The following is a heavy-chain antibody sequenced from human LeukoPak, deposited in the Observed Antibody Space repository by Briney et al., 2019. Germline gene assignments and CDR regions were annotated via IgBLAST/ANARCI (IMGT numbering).Heavy chain of an antibody. J-gene: IGHJ3*02. CDR3: AREAYCTNGVCYTAAFDI. Sequence: SVKVSCKTSDYTFRTYAIRWVQQSPGPGLERKGGINPIFGTANYAQKFQGRVTITTDESTSTAYMELSSLRSEDTAVYYCAREAYCTNGVCYTAAFDIWCQGVMVTVSS. CDR2: INPIFGTA. CDR1: DYTFRTYA. V-gene: IGHV1-69*05. D-gene: IGHD2-8*01.